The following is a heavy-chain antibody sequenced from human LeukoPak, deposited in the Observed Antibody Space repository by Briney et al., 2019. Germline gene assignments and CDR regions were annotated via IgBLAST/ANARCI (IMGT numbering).Heavy chain of an antibody. D-gene: IGHD3-22*01. J-gene: IGHJ6*02. CDR2: ISGSGGST. CDR1: GFTFSNAW. V-gene: IGHV3-23*01. CDR3: ASHDYYDSSGYYYAYYYYGMDV. Sequence: GGSLRLSCAASGFTFSNAWMSWVRQAPGKGLEWVSAISGSGGSTYYADSVKGRFTISRDNSKNTLYLQMNSLRAEDTAVYYCASHDYYDSSGYYYAYYYYGMDVWGQGTTVTVSS.